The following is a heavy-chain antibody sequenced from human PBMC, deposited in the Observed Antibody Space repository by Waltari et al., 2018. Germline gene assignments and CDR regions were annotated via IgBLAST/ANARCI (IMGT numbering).Heavy chain of an antibody. Sequence: EEQLLESGGGLVQPGGSRRLSCVGSGFTFSNYAMTWVRQAPGKGVEWVSSITSVAKTHYADSVKGRFTISRDNSKNTVYLQMNSLRVEDTALYYCTNLKDRLPWGQGTLVTVSS. CDR2: ITSVAKT. CDR1: GFTFSNYA. CDR3: TNLKDRLP. J-gene: IGHJ4*02. D-gene: IGHD2-21*02. V-gene: IGHV3-23*01.